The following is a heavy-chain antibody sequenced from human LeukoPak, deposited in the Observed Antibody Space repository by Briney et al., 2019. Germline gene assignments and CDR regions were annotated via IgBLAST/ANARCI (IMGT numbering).Heavy chain of an antibody. CDR1: GFTFSSYA. CDR2: ISWDGGST. Sequence: GGSLRLSCAASGFTFSSYAMSWVRQAPGKGLEWVSLISWDGGSTYYADSVKGRFTISRDNSKNSLYLQMNSLRTEDTALYYCAKDRLSGVDTAMVYYYGMDVWGQGTTVTVSS. D-gene: IGHD5-18*01. CDR3: AKDRLSGVDTAMVYYYGMDV. V-gene: IGHV3-43*02. J-gene: IGHJ6*02.